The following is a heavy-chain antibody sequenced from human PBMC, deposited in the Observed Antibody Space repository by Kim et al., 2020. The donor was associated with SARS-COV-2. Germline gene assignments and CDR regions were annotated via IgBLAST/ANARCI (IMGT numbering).Heavy chain of an antibody. D-gene: IGHD3-10*01. Sequence: SETLSLTCTVSGGSMSNYYWTWIRQPPGKGLEWIGYIYYSGSTNYNPSLQSRITISIKTSENQFSLKLSSVTAADTAVYFCARLQPSGYSDSWGQGTLVTVSS. CDR3: ARLQPSGYSDS. CDR2: IYYSGST. V-gene: IGHV4-59*08. J-gene: IGHJ4*02. CDR1: GGSMSNYY.